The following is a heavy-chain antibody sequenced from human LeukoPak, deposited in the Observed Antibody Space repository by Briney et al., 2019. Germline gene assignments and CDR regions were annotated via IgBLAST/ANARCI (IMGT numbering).Heavy chain of an antibody. J-gene: IGHJ4*02. V-gene: IGHV3-53*01. D-gene: IGHD4-17*01. CDR1: GFTVSSNY. Sequence: GGSLRLSCAASGFTVSSNYMSWVRQAPGKGLEWVSVIYSGGSTYYADSVKGRFTIFRDNSKNTLYLQMNSLRAEDTAVYYCARSPPHYGDYTFDYWGQGTLVTVSS. CDR3: ARSPPHYGDYTFDY. CDR2: IYSGGST.